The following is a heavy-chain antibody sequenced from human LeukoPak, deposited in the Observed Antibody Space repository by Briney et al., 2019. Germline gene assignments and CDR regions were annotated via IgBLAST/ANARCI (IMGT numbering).Heavy chain of an antibody. Sequence: PSQTLSLTCTVSGGSISSGSYFWSWIRQPAGKGLEWIGRIYTRGSTNYNPSLKSRVTISVDTSKNRFSLKLSSVTAADTAVYYCAIHYDFWSGYYTGAFDIWGQGTMVTVSS. J-gene: IGHJ3*02. CDR2: IYTRGST. CDR3: AIHYDFWSGYYTGAFDI. V-gene: IGHV4-61*02. D-gene: IGHD3-3*01. CDR1: GGSISSGSYF.